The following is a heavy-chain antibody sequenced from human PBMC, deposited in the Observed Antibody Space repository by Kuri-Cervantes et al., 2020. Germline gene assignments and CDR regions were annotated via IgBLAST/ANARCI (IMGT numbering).Heavy chain of an antibody. J-gene: IGHJ4*02. CDR2: IKQDGSEK. D-gene: IGHD3-22*01. V-gene: IGHV3-7*01. CDR1: GFTFSSYW. CDR3: VRDPSDYYYDSSGLFDY. Sequence: GESLKISCAASGFTFSSYWMSWVRQAPGKGLEWAANIKQDGSEKYYVDSVKGRFTISRDNAKNSLYLQMNSLRAEDTAVYYCVRDPSDYYYDSSGLFDYWGQGTLVTVSS.